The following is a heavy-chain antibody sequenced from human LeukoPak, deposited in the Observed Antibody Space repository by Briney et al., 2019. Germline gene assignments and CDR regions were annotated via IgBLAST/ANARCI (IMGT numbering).Heavy chain of an antibody. Sequence: SETLSLTCAVYGGSFSGYYWSWIRQPPGKGLEWIGEINHSGSTDYNPSLKSRVTISVDTSKNQFSLKLSSVTAADTAVYYCARGQSYSSRIRLRYYYYYMDVWGKGTTVTVSS. CDR3: ARGQSYSSRIRLRYYYYYMDV. CDR2: INHSGST. V-gene: IGHV4-34*01. CDR1: GGSFSGYY. D-gene: IGHD6-13*01. J-gene: IGHJ6*03.